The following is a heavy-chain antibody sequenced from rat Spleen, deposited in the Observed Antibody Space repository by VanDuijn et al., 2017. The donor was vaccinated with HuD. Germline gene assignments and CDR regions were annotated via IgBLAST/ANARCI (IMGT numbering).Heavy chain of an antibody. Sequence: EVQLVESGGGLVQPGRSLKLSCAASGFTFSNYGMAWVRQAPTKGLEWVATISYDGSSTYYRDSVKGRFTIYRDNAKNTLYLQMDSQRSEDTATYYCASHRGGYFDYWGQGVMVTVSS. J-gene: IGHJ2*01. CDR2: ISYDGSST. CDR3: ASHRGGYFDY. D-gene: IGHD4-3*01. V-gene: IGHV5-29*01. CDR1: GFTFSNYG.